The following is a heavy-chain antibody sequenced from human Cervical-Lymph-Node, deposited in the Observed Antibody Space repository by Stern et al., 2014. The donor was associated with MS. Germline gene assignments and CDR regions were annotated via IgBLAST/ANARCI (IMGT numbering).Heavy chain of an antibody. D-gene: IGHD5-18*01. CDR3: VTGRGYMSGQPXFDY. V-gene: IGHV3-30*03. CDR1: GFRFSSYG. CDR2: ISYAGSNT. Sequence: VQLVESGGGVVQPGRSLRLSCEASGFRFSSYGIHWVRQAPGKGLEWVAVISYAGSNTHYGVSVKGRFPISRDNSKNMLFLHMNSLSAEDTAVYYCVTGRGYMSGQPXFDYWGQGALVTVTS. J-gene: IGHJ4*02.